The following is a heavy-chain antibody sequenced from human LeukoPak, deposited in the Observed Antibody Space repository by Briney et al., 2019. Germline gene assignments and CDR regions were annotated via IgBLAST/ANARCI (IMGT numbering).Heavy chain of an antibody. CDR3: ARRYSSSWYVGFFDP. Sequence: SETLSLTCTVSGASIRNYYWSWIQQSPGKGLEWIGYIYYSGSTNYNPSLESRVAMSVDTSKNQFSLRLSSVTAADTAIYYCARRYSSSWYVGFFDPWGQGTLVTVSS. D-gene: IGHD6-13*01. CDR1: GASIRNYY. J-gene: IGHJ5*02. CDR2: IYYSGST. V-gene: IGHV4-59*08.